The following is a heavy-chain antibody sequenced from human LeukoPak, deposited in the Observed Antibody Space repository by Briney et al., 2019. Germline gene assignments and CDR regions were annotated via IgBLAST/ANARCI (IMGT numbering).Heavy chain of an antibody. CDR1: GFTFSGYG. Sequence: PGRSLRLSCAASGFTFSGYGMHWVRQAPGKGLEWVAVIWYDGSNKYYADSVKGRFTISRDNSKNTLYLQMNSLRAEDTAVYYCARGIVVVPAALDAFDIWGQGTMVTVSS. V-gene: IGHV3-33*01. CDR3: ARGIVVVPAALDAFDI. CDR2: IWYDGSNK. D-gene: IGHD2-2*01. J-gene: IGHJ3*02.